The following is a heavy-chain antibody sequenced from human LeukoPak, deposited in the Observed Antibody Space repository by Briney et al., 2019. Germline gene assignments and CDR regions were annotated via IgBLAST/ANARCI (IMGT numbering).Heavy chain of an antibody. CDR2: INPKSGGT. J-gene: IGHJ3*02. CDR3: ARAGVWDYNDSSGYHNGAFDI. Sequence: ASVKVSCKASGYTFTGYYMHWVRQAPGQGLEWMGWINPKSGGTNSAQKFQGRVTMTRDTSISTAYMELSRLRSDDTAFYYCARAGVWDYNDSSGYHNGAFDIWGQGTMVTVSS. V-gene: IGHV1-2*02. D-gene: IGHD3-22*01. CDR1: GYTFTGYY.